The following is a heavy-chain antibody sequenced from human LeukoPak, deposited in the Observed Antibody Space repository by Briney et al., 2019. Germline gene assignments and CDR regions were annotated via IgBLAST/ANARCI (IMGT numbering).Heavy chain of an antibody. CDR1: GFTFSSYG. Sequence: GGSLRLSCAASGFTFSSYGMNWVRQAPGKGLEWVSSISSSSSYIYYADSVKGRFTISRDNAKNSLYLQMNSLRAEDTAVYYCARYNSGWNDYWGQGTLVTVSS. CDR2: ISSSSSYI. D-gene: IGHD6-19*01. J-gene: IGHJ4*02. CDR3: ARYNSGWNDY. V-gene: IGHV3-21*01.